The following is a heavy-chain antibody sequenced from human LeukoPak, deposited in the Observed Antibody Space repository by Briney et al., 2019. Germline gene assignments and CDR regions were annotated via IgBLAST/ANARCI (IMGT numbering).Heavy chain of an antibody. D-gene: IGHD6-13*01. CDR1: GFTFSNYA. CDR3: AKEGHGSSLDY. J-gene: IGHJ4*02. Sequence: GGSLRLSCAASGFTFSNYAMSWVRQAPGKGLEWVAVISYDGSNKYYADSVKGRFTISRDNSKNTLYLQMNSLRAEDTAVYYCAKEGHGSSLDYWGQGTLVTVSS. V-gene: IGHV3-30*18. CDR2: ISYDGSNK.